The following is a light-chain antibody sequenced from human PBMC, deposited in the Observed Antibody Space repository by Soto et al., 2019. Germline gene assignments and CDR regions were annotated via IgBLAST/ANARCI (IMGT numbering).Light chain of an antibody. Sequence: QSVLTQPPSASATPGQTVTISCSGSSSNIGSNYVYWYQQLPGTAPKLLICKNNQRPSGVPDRSSGSKSGTSASLAISGLRAEDEADYYCSTWDDSLSGVIFGGGTKLTVL. CDR1: SSNIGSNY. V-gene: IGLV1-47*01. J-gene: IGLJ2*01. CDR3: STWDDSLSGVI. CDR2: KNN.